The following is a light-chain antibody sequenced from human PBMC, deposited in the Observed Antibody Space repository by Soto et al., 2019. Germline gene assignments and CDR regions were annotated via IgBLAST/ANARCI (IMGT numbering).Light chain of an antibody. V-gene: IGKV1D-12*01. CDR3: QQANSFPLLT. J-gene: IGKJ4*01. CDR1: QGISSW. Sequence: DIQMTQSPSSVSASVGDRVTITCRASQGISSWLDWYQQKPGKAPKLLIYAASSLQSGVPSRFSGSGSGTDFTLTISSLQPEDFATYYCQQANSFPLLTFGGGTKLEIK. CDR2: AAS.